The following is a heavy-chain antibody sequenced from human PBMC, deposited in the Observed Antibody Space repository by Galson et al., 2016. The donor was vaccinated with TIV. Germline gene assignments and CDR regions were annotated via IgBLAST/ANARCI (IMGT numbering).Heavy chain of an antibody. CDR2: VAYDGSDK. J-gene: IGHJ4*02. CDR3: ARVFSSYSFDY. V-gene: IGHV3-30*04. Sequence: SLRLSCAASGFTFSSYDMFWVRQAPGKGLEWVAFVAYDGSDKNYADSVKGRFTISRDKSKNTLYLLMSSLRPEDTAVYYCARVFSSYSFDYWGQGTLVTVSS. D-gene: IGHD6-19*01. CDR1: GFTFSSYD.